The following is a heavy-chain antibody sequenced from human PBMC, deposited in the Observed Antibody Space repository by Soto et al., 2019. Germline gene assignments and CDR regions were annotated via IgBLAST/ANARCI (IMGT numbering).Heavy chain of an antibody. J-gene: IGHJ4*02. CDR2: INGGSTSV. CDR1: GFTFSVSA. V-gene: IGHV3-21*02. CDR3: ARGGGSLNY. Sequence: DVQLVESGGGLVKPGGSLRLSCEASGFTFSVSAMNWVRQAPGKGLEWVSSINGGSTSVHYADSVKGRFTISRDNANNALALQLNNLRVDDTAVYYCARGGGSLNYWGQGTLVSVSS. D-gene: IGHD2-15*01.